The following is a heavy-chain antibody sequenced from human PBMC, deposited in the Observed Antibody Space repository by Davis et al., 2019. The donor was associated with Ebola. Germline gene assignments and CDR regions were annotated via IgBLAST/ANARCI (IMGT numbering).Heavy chain of an antibody. J-gene: IGHJ4*02. CDR1: GYTFTSYD. D-gene: IGHD2-8*02. V-gene: IGHV1-8*03. CDR2: MNPNSGNT. CDR3: ARDSSDCTGGVCTALFDH. Sequence: ASVKVSCKASGYTFTSYDINWVRQATGQGLEWMGWMNPNSGNTGYAQKFQGRVTITRNTSISTAYMELSSLRSEDTAVYYCARDSSDCTGGVCTALFDHWGQGTLVTVSS.